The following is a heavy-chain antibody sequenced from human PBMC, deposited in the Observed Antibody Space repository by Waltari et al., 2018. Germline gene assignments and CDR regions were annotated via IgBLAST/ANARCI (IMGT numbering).Heavy chain of an antibody. CDR3: ARSPDQPDSLDYYMDV. CDR1: GFSFSIYA. Sequence: EVQLVESGGGLVQPGGSLRLSCAASGFSFSIYAMHWVRQAPGKGLKYVSAISSNGVSTDYANSMKGRLSIARDNSKNTLYLQMGSLRAEDMAVYYCARSPDQPDSLDYYMDVWGKGTTVTVSS. V-gene: IGHV3-64*01. J-gene: IGHJ6*03. CDR2: ISSNGVST. D-gene: IGHD2-21*01.